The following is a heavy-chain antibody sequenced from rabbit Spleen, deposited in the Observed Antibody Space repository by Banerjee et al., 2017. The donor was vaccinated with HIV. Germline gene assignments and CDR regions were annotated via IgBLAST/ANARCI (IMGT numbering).Heavy chain of an antibody. D-gene: IGHD1-1*01. V-gene: IGHV1S45*01. CDR2: IEVGSSGFT. CDR3: ARDTSSSFSSYGMDL. Sequence: QQQLKETGGGLVQPGGSLTLTCTASGVSFSFSSYMCWVRQAPGKGLEWIACIEVGSSGFTYFATWAKGRFTISKTSSTTVTLQVTRLTAADTATYFCARDTSSSFSSYGMDLWGPGTLVTVS. J-gene: IGHJ6*01. CDR1: GVSFSFSSY.